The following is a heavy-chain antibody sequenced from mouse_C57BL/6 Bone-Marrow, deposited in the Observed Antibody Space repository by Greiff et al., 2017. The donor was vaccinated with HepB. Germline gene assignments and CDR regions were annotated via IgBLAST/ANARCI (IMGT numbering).Heavy chain of an antibody. Sequence: EVNVVESGGDLVKPGGSLKLSCAASGFTFSSYGMPWVRQTPEKRLEWVATISSGGSYTYYPASVKGRFTISRDNTNNTLYLQLSSLKSEDTAMYSCARLVTSVGATKYFDVSGWGTGIPVTS. J-gene: IGHJ1*01. V-gene: IGHV5-6*01. CDR3: ARLVTSVGATKYFDV. CDR2: ISSGGSYT. CDR1: GFTFSSYG. D-gene: IGHD1-1*01.